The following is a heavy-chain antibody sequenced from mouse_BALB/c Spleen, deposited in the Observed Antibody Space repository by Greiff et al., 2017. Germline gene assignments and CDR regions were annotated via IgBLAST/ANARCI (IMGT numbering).Heavy chain of an antibody. CDR3: ARSEPYAMDY. CDR1: GFTFSSFG. J-gene: IGHJ4*01. CDR2: ISSGSSTI. Sequence: DVHLVESGGGLVQPGGSRKLSCAASGFTFSSFGMHWVRQAPEKGLEWVAYISSGSSTIYYADTVKGRFTISRDNPKNTLFLQMTSLRSEDTAMYYCARSEPYAMDYWGQGTSVTVSS. V-gene: IGHV5-17*02.